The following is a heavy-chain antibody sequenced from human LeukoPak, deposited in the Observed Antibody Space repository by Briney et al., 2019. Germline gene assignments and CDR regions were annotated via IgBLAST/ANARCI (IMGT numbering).Heavy chain of an antibody. CDR3: AKDGDCGGGGCFPNNFNY. V-gene: IGHV3-30*18. Sequence: GGSLRLSCAASGFMFSAYGMHWVRQAPGKGLEWVAVISSDGSSKNHADSVKGRFSMSRDNSKNTLYLQMNSLGIEDTAVYYCAKDGDCGGGGCFPNNFNYWGQGTLVTVSS. CDR2: ISSDGSSK. CDR1: GFMFSAYG. D-gene: IGHD2-15*01. J-gene: IGHJ4*02.